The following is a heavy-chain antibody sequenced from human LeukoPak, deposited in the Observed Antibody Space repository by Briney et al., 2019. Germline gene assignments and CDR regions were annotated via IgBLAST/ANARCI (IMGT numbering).Heavy chain of an antibody. CDR1: GFTFSSYA. V-gene: IGHV3-30-3*01. Sequence: PGGSLRLSCAASGFTFSSYAMRWVRQAPGKGLEWVALISYDESYKYYADSVKGRFTISRDNSKNTLYLQMNSLRAEDTAVYYCARVQWELLYPDYWGQGTLVTVSS. CDR3: ARVQWELLYPDY. D-gene: IGHD1-26*01. J-gene: IGHJ4*02. CDR2: ISYDESYK.